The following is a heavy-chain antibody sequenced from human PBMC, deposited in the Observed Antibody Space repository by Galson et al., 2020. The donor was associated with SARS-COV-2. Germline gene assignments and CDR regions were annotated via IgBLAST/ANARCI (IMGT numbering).Heavy chain of an antibody. D-gene: IGHD6-13*01. V-gene: IGHV3-64*01. Sequence: GGSLRLSCAASGFTFSSYAMHWVRQAPGKGLEYVSAISSNGGSTYYANSVKGRFTISRDNSKNTLYLQMGSLRAEDMAVYYCARSRGRVLGYWGQGTLVTVSS. CDR3: ARSRGRVLGY. CDR2: ISSNGGST. CDR1: GFTFSSYA. J-gene: IGHJ4*02.